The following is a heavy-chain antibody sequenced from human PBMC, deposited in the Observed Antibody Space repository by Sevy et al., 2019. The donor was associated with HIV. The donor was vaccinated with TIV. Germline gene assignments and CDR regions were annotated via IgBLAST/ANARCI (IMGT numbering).Heavy chain of an antibody. V-gene: IGHV3-49*04. J-gene: IGHJ4*02. D-gene: IGHD1-1*01. CDR1: GFTFGDYA. CDR3: TRWKGLQSIFDY. CDR2: LKSKADGGTV. Sequence: GGSLRLSCTTSGFTFGDYAMNWVRQAPGKGLEWVAFLKSKADGGTVDHAASLKGRFTISRDDSKSIAYLQMNDLTTEDTGVDYCTRWKGLQSIFDYWGQGALVTVSS.